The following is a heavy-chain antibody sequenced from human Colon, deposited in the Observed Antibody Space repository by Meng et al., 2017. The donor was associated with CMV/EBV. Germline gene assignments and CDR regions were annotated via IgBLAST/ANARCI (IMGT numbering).Heavy chain of an antibody. V-gene: IGHV4-31*03. CDR3: ARTLELRLDY. CDR2: IYYSGST. CDR1: GGSISSGGYY. Sequence: SETLSLTCTVSGGSISSGGYYWSWIRQHPGKGLEWIRYIYYSGSTYYNPSLKSRVTISVDTSKNQFSLKLSSVTAADTAVYYCARTLELRLDYWGQGTLVTVSS. J-gene: IGHJ4*02. D-gene: IGHD1-7*01.